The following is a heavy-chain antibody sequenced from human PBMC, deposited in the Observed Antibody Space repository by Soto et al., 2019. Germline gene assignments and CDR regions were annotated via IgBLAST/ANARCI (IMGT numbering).Heavy chain of an antibody. D-gene: IGHD6-19*01. Sequence: QLQLQESGPGLVKHSETLSLTCTVSDESIGRSYYFWGWIRQPPGKWLEWLGNIFYSGNTHYNPSHKSRVTRSLDTSNHHFTLRVSSVTAADTAFYYCARHLYSGDSSGSFGYWGPGALVIVSS. CDR3: ARHLYSGDSSGSFGY. J-gene: IGHJ4*02. CDR2: IFYSGNT. CDR1: DESIGRSYYF. V-gene: IGHV4-39*01.